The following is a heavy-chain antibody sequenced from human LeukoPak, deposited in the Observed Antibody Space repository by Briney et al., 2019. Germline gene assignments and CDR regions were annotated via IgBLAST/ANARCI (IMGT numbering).Heavy chain of an antibody. Sequence: ASVKVSCKASGYTFTSYYMHWVRQAPGQGPEWMGIINPSGGSTSYAQKFQGRVTMTRDTSTSTVYMELSSLRSEDTAVYYCARDRRYCSSTSCSLYMDVWGKGTTVTVSS. V-gene: IGHV1-46*01. CDR3: ARDRRYCSSTSCSLYMDV. CDR1: GYTFTSYY. J-gene: IGHJ6*03. D-gene: IGHD2-2*01. CDR2: INPSGGST.